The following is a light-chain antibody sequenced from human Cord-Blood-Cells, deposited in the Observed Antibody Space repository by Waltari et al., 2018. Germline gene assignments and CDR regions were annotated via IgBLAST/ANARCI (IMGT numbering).Light chain of an antibody. CDR1: SSDVGGYNY. CDR3: SSYTSSSTLV. CDR2: EVS. Sequence: QSALTQPASVSGSPGQSITISCTGTSSDVGGYNYVSWYQQHPGKAPKLMIYEVSNRPSGVSNPCSGSKSGNTASLTISGLQAEDEADYYCSSYTSSSTLVFGGGTKLTVL. J-gene: IGLJ2*01. V-gene: IGLV2-14*01.